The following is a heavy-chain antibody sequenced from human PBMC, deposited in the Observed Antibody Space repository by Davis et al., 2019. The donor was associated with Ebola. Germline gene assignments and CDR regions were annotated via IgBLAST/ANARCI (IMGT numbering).Heavy chain of an antibody. J-gene: IGHJ5*02. CDR3: ARALTTVTTSWFDP. CDR2: INHSGST. V-gene: IGHV4-34*09. Sequence: MPSETLSLTCAVYGGSFSGYYWSLIRQPPGKGLEWIGEINHFGEINHSGSTNYNPSLKSRVTISVDTSKNQFSLKLSSVTAADTAVYYCARALTTVTTSWFDPWGQGTLVTVSS. D-gene: IGHD4-17*01. CDR1: GGSFSGYY.